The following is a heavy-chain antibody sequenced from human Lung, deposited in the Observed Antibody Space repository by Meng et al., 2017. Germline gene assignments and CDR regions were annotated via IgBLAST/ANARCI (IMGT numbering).Heavy chain of an antibody. D-gene: IGHD3-10*01. CDR1: GGSISGSY. CDR2: INHGGST. J-gene: IGHJ4*02. Sequence: QAPLQPWGAGLLRPSENLALTCAVYGGSISGSYWSWIRQSPAKGLEWIGKINHGGSTNYNPSLESRVTISVETPKNQFSLRLTSMTVADTAVYYCARERHSTIIRGVIDFWGQGALVTVSS. CDR3: ARERHSTIIRGVIDF. V-gene: IGHV4-34*01.